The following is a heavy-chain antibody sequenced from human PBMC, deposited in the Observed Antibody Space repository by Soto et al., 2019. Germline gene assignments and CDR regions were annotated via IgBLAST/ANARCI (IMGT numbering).Heavy chain of an antibody. V-gene: IGHV3-49*03. CDR3: TRGYDILTGYYNPTYYFDY. D-gene: IGHD3-9*01. CDR1: GFTFGDYA. CDR2: IRSKAYGGTT. Sequence: GGSLRLSCTASGFTFGDYAMSWFRQAPGKGLEWVGFIRSKAYGGTTEYAASVKGRFTISRDDSKSIAYLQMNSLKTEDTAVYYCTRGYDILTGYYNPTYYFDYWGQGTLVTVSS. J-gene: IGHJ4*02.